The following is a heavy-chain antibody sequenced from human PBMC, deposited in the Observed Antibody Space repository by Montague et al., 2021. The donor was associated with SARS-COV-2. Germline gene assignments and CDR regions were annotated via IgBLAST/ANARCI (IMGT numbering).Heavy chain of an antibody. J-gene: IGHJ6*02. V-gene: IGHV4-39*01. CDR3: ARSSGYSYDSSYYGMDV. CDR2: IYYSGST. Sequence: SETLSLTCTISGGSISSSGSYWGWIRQPPGKGLEWIGSIYYSGSTYYNPSLKSRVTISVDTSNNQFSLRLSSVTAADTAVYFCARSSGYSYDSSYYGMDVWGQGTTVTVSS. D-gene: IGHD5-18*01. CDR1: GGSISSSGSY.